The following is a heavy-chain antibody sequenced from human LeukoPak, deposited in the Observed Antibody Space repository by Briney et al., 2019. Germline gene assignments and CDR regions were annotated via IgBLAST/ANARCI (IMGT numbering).Heavy chain of an antibody. V-gene: IGHV3-21*01. J-gene: IGHJ3*02. CDR2: ISSSGSYI. CDR3: ARDRSRGYYYDSSGSDAFDI. Sequence: GGSLRLSCAASGFTFSSYSMNWVRQAPGKGLEWVSSISSSGSYIYYADSVKGRFTISRDNAKNSLYLQMNSLRAEDTAVYYCARDRSRGYYYDSSGSDAFDIWGQGTMVAVSS. D-gene: IGHD3-22*01. CDR1: GFTFSSYS.